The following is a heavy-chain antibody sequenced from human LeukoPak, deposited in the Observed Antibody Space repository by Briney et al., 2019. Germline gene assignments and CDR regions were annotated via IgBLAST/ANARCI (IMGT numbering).Heavy chain of an antibody. J-gene: IGHJ4*02. V-gene: IGHV3-48*01. CDR1: GFTFSSYS. CDR3: AKDSDMVRGVIDC. CDR2: ISSSSSTI. Sequence: GGSLRLSCAASGFTFSSYSMSWVRQAPGKGLEWVSYISSSSSTIYYADSVKGRFTISRDNAKNSLYLQMNSLRAEDMAMYYCAKDSDMVRGVIDCWGQGTLVTVSS. D-gene: IGHD3-10*01.